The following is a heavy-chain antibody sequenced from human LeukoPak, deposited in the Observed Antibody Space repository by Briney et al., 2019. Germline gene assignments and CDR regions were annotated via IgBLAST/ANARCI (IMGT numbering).Heavy chain of an antibody. CDR1: GFTFSSYA. J-gene: IGHJ4*02. V-gene: IGHV3-23*01. CDR2: ISGSGGST. CDR3: AKRVNGSGSYYKGLLDY. D-gene: IGHD3-10*01. Sequence: GGSLRLSCAASGFTFSSYAMSWVRQAPGKGLEWVSAISGSGGSTYYADSAKGRFTISRDNSKNTLYLQMNSLRAEDTAVYYCAKRVNGSGSYYKGLLDYWGQGTLVTVSS.